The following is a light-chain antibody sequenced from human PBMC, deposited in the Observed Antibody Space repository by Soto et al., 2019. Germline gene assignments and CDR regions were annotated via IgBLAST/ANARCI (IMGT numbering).Light chain of an antibody. CDR3: QHYNYWPPKT. CDR2: GAY. Sequence: EIVMTQSPATLSVSPGARTTLSCRASQSVGNNLAWYQQKPGQAPRLLIYGAYTRATGIPARFSGSESGTDFTLTISSLQSEDFAVYYCQHYNYWPPKTFGQGTKVQLK. CDR1: QSVGNN. V-gene: IGKV3-15*01. J-gene: IGKJ1*01.